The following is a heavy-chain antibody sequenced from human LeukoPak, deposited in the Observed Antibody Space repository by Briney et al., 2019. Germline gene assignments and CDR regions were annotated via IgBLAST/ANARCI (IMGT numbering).Heavy chain of an antibody. V-gene: IGHV1-18*01. J-gene: IGHJ4*02. Sequence: ASVKVSCKASGYTFTSYGISWVRQAPGQGLEWMGWISAYNGNTNYAQKFQGRVTMTRDTSISTAYMELSRLRSDDTAVYYCARDPRTGPDPDYWGQGTLVTVSS. CDR1: GYTFTSYG. CDR3: ARDPRTGPDPDY. D-gene: IGHD1-14*01. CDR2: ISAYNGNT.